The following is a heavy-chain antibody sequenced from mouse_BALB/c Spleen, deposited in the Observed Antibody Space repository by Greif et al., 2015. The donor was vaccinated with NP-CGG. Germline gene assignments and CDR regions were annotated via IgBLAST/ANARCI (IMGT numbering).Heavy chain of an antibody. J-gene: IGHJ1*01. CDR3: ARDYYGSSYWYFDV. Sequence: EVKLVESRGGLVQPGGSLRLSCATSGFTFTDYYMSWVRQPPGKALEWLGFIRNKANGYTAEYSASVKGRFTISRDNSQSILYLQMNTLRAEDSATYYCARDYYGSSYWYFDVWGAGTTVTVSS. V-gene: IGHV7-3*02. D-gene: IGHD1-1*01. CDR2: IRNKANGYTA. CDR1: GFTFTDYY.